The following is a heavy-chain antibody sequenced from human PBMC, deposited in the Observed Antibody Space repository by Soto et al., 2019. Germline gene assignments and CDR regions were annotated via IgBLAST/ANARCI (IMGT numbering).Heavy chain of an antibody. CDR2: INHSGST. D-gene: IGHD3-9*01. CDR1: GGSFSGYY. J-gene: IGHJ3*02. V-gene: IGHV4-34*01. Sequence: PSETLSLTCAVYGGSFSGYYWSWIRQPPGKGLEWIGEINHSGSTNYNPSLKSRVTISVDTSKNQFSLKLSSVTAADTAVYYCARAKYYDILTGYFSGARKTSAFDIWGQGTMVTVS. CDR3: ARAKYYDILTGYFSGARKTSAFDI.